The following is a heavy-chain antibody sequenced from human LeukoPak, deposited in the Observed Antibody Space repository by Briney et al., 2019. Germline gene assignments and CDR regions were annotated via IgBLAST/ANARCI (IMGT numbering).Heavy chain of an antibody. Sequence: ASVKVSCKASGGTFSSYAISWVRQAPGQGLEWMGGIIPIFGTANYAQKFQGRVTMTTDTSTSTAYMELRSLRSDDTAVYYCARDLGGDYGDYVEDYYYYYMDVWGKGTTVTVSS. CDR1: GGTFSSYA. D-gene: IGHD4-17*01. CDR2: IIPIFGTA. J-gene: IGHJ6*03. CDR3: ARDLGGDYGDYVEDYYYYYMDV. V-gene: IGHV1-69*05.